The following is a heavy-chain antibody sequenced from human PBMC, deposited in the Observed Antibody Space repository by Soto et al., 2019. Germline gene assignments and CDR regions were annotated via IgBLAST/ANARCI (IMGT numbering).Heavy chain of an antibody. CDR3: ARDAGEFGFDY. CDR2: ISSSSSYM. CDR1: GFTFSSYS. D-gene: IGHD3-16*01. J-gene: IGHJ4*02. Sequence: PGGSLRLSCAASGFTFSSYSMNWVRQAPGKGLEWVSSISSSSSYMYYADSVKGRFTISRDNAKNSLYLQMNSLRAEDTAVYYCARDAGEFGFDYWGQGTLVTVSS. V-gene: IGHV3-21*01.